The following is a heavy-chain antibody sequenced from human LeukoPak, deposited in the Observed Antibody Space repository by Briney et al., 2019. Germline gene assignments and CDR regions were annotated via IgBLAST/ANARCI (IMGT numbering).Heavy chain of an antibody. V-gene: IGHV1-46*01. J-gene: IGHJ4*02. D-gene: IGHD2-2*01. CDR2: INPSGGST. CDR1: GYTFTSYY. Sequence: ASVKVSCKASGYTFTSYYMHWVRQAPGQGLEWMGIINPSGGSTGYAQKFQGRVTMTRDTSTSTVYMELSSLRSEDTAVYYCARDVSTSGVPAATYYWGQGTLVTVSS. CDR3: ARDVSTSGVPAATYY.